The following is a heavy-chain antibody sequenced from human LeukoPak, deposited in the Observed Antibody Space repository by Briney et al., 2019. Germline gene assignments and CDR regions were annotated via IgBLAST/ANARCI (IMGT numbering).Heavy chain of an antibody. Sequence: GGSLRLSCAASGFTFSDYGMHWVRQAPGKGLEWVAFIRYDENTKYYADSVKGRFTISRDNSKNTLFLLMNSLRPDDTALYYCAKEIGAAAGRGFDYWGQGTLVTVSS. CDR2: IRYDENTK. CDR1: GFTFSDYG. J-gene: IGHJ4*02. D-gene: IGHD6-13*01. V-gene: IGHV3-30*02. CDR3: AKEIGAAAGRGFDY.